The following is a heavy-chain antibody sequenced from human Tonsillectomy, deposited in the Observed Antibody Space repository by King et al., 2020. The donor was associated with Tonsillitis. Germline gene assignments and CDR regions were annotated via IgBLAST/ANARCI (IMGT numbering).Heavy chain of an antibody. CDR2: IETSGNT. Sequence: QLQESGPGLVKPSETLSLTCTVSGGYISSYYWSWIRQPAGKGLEWIGRIETSGNTNYNPSLKSRVTMSVDTSKNQFSRKLSSVTAADTGVYYCAKIGYHTMDVCGQGTTVTVSS. CDR3: AKIGYHTMDV. V-gene: IGHV4-4*07. D-gene: IGHD2-15*01. J-gene: IGHJ6*02. CDR1: GGYISSYY.